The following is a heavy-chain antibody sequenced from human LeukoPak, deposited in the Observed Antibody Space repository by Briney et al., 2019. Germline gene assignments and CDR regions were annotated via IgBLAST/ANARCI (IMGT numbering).Heavy chain of an antibody. CDR2: IYYSGNT. Sequence: SETLSLTCTVSGGSIFSSNSYWGWIRQPPGKGLEWIGSIYYSGNTYYNASLKSRVTISVDTSKNQFSLRLNSVTAADTAVYYCARNYGHYYYYYMDVWGKGTTVTVSS. CDR1: GGSIFSSNSY. D-gene: IGHD3-10*01. V-gene: IGHV4-39*01. J-gene: IGHJ6*03. CDR3: ARNYGHYYYYYMDV.